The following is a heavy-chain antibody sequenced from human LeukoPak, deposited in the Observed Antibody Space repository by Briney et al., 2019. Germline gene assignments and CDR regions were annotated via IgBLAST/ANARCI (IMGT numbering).Heavy chain of an antibody. CDR1: GYTFTSYG. J-gene: IGHJ5*02. D-gene: IGHD3-10*01. CDR2: NSAYNGNT. CDR3: ARVPGPTEGSWFDP. Sequence: ASVKVSCKASGYTFTSYGISWVRQAPGQGLEWMGWNSAYNGNTNYAQKLQGRVTMTTDTSTSTAYMELRSLRSDDTAVYYCARVPGPTEGSWFDPWGQGTLVTVSS. V-gene: IGHV1-18*01.